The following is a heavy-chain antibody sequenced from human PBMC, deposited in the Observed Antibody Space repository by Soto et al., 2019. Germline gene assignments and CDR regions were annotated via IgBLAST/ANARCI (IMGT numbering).Heavy chain of an antibody. D-gene: IGHD1-1*01. V-gene: IGHV5-10-1*01. CDR1: GYSFTSYW. CDR2: IDPSDSYT. CDR3: ARLGKFRIGTQVGWFDP. J-gene: IGHJ5*02. Sequence: GESLKISCKGSGYSFTSYWISWVRQMPGKGLEWMGRIDPSDSYTNYSPSFQGHVTISADKSISTAYLQWSSLKASDTAMYYCARLGKFRIGTQVGWFDPWGQGTLVTVSS.